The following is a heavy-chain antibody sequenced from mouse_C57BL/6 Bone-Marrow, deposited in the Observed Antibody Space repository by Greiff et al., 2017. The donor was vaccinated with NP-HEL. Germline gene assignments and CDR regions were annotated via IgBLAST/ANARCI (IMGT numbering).Heavy chain of an antibody. CDR3: AMGNYGSFYYFDY. J-gene: IGHJ2*01. D-gene: IGHD1-1*01. CDR2: IHPSDSDT. Sequence: QVQLQQPGAELVKPGASVKVSCKASGYTFTSYWMHWVKQRPGQGLEWIGRIHPSDSDTNYNQKFKGKATLTVDKSSSTAYMQLRSLTSEDSAVYYCAMGNYGSFYYFDYWGQGTTLTVSS. V-gene: IGHV1-74*01. CDR1: GYTFTSYW.